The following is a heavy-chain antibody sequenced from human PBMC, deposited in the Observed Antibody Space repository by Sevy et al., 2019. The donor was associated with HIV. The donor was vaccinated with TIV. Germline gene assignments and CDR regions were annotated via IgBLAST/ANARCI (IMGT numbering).Heavy chain of an antibody. CDR1: GYTFTGYY. V-gene: IGHV1-2*02. J-gene: IGHJ6*02. D-gene: IGHD4-17*01. CDR2: INPNSGGT. CDR3: ARWGAPRDYGGFFYYYYGMDV. Sequence: ASVKVSCKASGYTFTGYYMHWVRQAPGQGLEWMGWINPNSGGTNYAQKFQGRVTMTRDTSISTAYMELSMLRSDDTAVYYCARWGAPRDYGGFFYYYYGMDVWGQGTTVTVSS.